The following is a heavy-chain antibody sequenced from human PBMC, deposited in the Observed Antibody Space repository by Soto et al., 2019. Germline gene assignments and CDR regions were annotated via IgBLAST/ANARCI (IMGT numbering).Heavy chain of an antibody. CDR1: GFTFSNFW. Sequence: DVQLVESGGGLVQPGGSLRLSCAVSGFTFSNFWMSWVRQTPGKRLELVAHINPDGSVRQYAGSVQGRFTVSRDDAGNLLYLQMTGLTAADTAVYYCTRDGLPSCRDSWGQGTLVTVSS. CDR3: TRDGLPSCRDS. J-gene: IGHJ4*02. CDR2: INPDGSVR. V-gene: IGHV3-7*03.